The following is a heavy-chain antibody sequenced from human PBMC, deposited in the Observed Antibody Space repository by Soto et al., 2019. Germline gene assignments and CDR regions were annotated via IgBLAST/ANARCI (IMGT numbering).Heavy chain of an antibody. V-gene: IGHV3-30*03. D-gene: IGHD3-3*01. J-gene: IGHJ6*02. CDR3: ARGYDFWSGYYYPYGMDV. CDR1: GFSFTGYW. Sequence: GGSLRLSCAASGFSFTGYWMHWVRQAPGKGLEWVAVISYDGSNKNHADTVKGRFTISRDNSKNTLYLQMNSLRAEDTAVYYCARGYDFWSGYYYPYGMDVWGQGTTVTVSS. CDR2: ISYDGSNK.